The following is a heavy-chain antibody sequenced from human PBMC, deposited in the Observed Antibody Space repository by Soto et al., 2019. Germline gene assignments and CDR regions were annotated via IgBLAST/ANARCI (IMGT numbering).Heavy chain of an antibody. D-gene: IGHD3-22*01. Sequence: GGSLRLSCAASGFTFSSYWMSWVRQAPGKGLEWVANIKQDGSEKYYVDSVKGRFTISRDNAKNSLYLQMNSLRAEDTAVYYCAKDRYDSVARRYFDYWGQGTLVTVSS. CDR1: GFTFSSYW. CDR2: IKQDGSEK. CDR3: AKDRYDSVARRYFDY. J-gene: IGHJ4*02. V-gene: IGHV3-7*04.